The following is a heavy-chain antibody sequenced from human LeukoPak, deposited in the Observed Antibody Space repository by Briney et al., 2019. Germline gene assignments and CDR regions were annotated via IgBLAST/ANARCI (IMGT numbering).Heavy chain of an antibody. V-gene: IGHV4-39*07. CDR3: ASWGSGNHQYYYGMDV. CDR2: IYHSGST. CDR1: GGPISSSSYY. D-gene: IGHD3-16*01. Sequence: SETLSLTCTVSGGPISSSSYYWGWLRQPPGRGLEWIASIYHSGSTYYNPSLKSRATISIDTSRNHFSLKLTSVTAADTAIYYCASWGSGNHQYYYGMDVWGQGTTVTVSS. J-gene: IGHJ6*02.